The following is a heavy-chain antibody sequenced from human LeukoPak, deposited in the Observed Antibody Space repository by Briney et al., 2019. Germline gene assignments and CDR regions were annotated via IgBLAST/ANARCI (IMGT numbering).Heavy chain of an antibody. CDR1: GFIFSSYA. CDR3: AKGGIDYFLYYFDY. V-gene: IGHV3-23*01. Sequence: PGGSLRLSCAASGFIFSSYAMSWVRQAPGKGLEWVSSISGSGGSTYYADSVKGRFTISRDNSKNTLYLQMNSLRAEDTAVYYCAKGGIDYFLYYFDYWGQGTLVTVSS. D-gene: IGHD2/OR15-2a*01. CDR2: ISGSGGST. J-gene: IGHJ4*02.